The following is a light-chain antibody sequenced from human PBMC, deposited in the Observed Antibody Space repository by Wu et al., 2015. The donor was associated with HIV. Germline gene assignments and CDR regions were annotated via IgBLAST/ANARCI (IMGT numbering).Light chain of an antibody. Sequence: AIQLTQSPSSLSASVGDRVTITCRASQGIGSTLAWYQQEPGKPPRLLIYDASSLQRGVPSRFSGSGSGTDFTLTISSLQPEDFATYYCQQFNSYPSTFGRGPCWRS. V-gene: IGKV1-13*02. CDR3: QQFNSYPST. CDR2: DAS. J-gene: IGKJ2*01. CDR1: QGIGST.